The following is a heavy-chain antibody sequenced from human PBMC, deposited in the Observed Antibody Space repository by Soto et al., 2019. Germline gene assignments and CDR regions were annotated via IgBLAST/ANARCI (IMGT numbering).Heavy chain of an antibody. J-gene: IGHJ4*02. CDR3: AKDGPITMVRGTYPSGGFDY. D-gene: IGHD3-10*01. CDR1: GFTFDDYA. V-gene: IGHV3-9*01. Sequence: GGSLRLSCAASGFTFDDYAMHWVRQAPGKGLEWVSGISWNSGSIGYADSVKGRFTISRDNAKNSLYLQMNSLRAEDTALYYCAKDGPITMVRGTYPSGGFDYWGQGTLVTVSS. CDR2: ISWNSGSI.